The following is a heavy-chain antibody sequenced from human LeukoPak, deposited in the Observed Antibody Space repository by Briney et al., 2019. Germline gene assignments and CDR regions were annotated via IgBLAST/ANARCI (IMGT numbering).Heavy chain of an antibody. V-gene: IGHV4-59*01. CDR2: IYYSGST. D-gene: IGHD6-13*01. J-gene: IGHJ4*02. Sequence: SSETLSLTCTVSGGSISSYYWSWIRQPPGKGLEWIGYIYYSGSTNYNPSLKSRVTISVDTSKNQFSLKLSSVTAADTAVYYCARGGGYSSSWYDYWGQGTLVTVSS. CDR3: ARGGGYSSSWYDY. CDR1: GGSISSYY.